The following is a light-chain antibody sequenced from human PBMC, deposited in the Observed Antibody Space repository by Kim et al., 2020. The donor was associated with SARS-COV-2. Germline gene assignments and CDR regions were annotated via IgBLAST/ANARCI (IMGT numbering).Light chain of an antibody. V-gene: IGLV3-21*04. CDR3: QVWDSSRDHSYV. CDR1: NIGGKS. CDR2: HDS. J-gene: IGLJ1*01. Sequence: SSELTQPPSVSVAPGKTASIACGGANIGGKSVHWYQQKPGQAPLLVIHHDSERPSGIPERFSGSNSGNTATLTISGVEAGAEADYYCQVWDSSRDHSYVF.